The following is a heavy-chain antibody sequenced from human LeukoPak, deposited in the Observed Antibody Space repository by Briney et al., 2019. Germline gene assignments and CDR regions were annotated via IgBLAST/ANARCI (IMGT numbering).Heavy chain of an antibody. Sequence: PSETLSLTCTVSGGSISSYYWSWIRQPPGKGLEWIGYVYYSGSTNYNPSLKSRVTMSVDTSKNQFSLKLSSVTAADTAVYYCARDRGTWNDDGFDYWGQGTLVTVSS. CDR1: GGSISSYY. D-gene: IGHD1-1*01. CDR2: VYYSGST. CDR3: ARDRGTWNDDGFDY. J-gene: IGHJ4*02. V-gene: IGHV4-59*12.